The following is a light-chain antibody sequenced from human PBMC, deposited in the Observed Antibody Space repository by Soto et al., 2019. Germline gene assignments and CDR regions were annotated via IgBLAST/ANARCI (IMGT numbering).Light chain of an antibody. J-gene: IGKJ4*01. Sequence: IQLTQSPSTLSASAGDRVTITCRASQSISGWLAWYQQKPGRAPKLLIYRASSLETGVPSRFSGRASGTEFTLTISSLQADDFATYYCQQYKSYPLTFGGGTKVEIK. CDR2: RAS. V-gene: IGKV1-5*03. CDR1: QSISGW. CDR3: QQYKSYPLT.